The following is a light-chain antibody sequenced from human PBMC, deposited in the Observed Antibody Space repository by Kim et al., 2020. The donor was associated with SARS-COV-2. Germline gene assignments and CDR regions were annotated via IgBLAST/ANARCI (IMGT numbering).Light chain of an antibody. CDR1: RSVSAN. CDR2: GAS. Sequence: VVPGERATLSCRASRSVSANLAWYQQKPGQAPRLLIFGASTRATGVPARFSGSGSGTEFTLTISSLQSEDFAVYYCQQYNNWPYTFGQGTKLEI. V-gene: IGKV3-15*01. CDR3: QQYNNWPYT. J-gene: IGKJ2*01.